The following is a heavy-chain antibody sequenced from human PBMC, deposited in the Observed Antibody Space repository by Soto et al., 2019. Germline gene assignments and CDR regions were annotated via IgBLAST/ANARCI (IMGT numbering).Heavy chain of an antibody. J-gene: IGHJ5*02. CDR2: ISGSGGST. D-gene: IGHD2-15*01. CDR3: VPWGPGYCRGGSCHEMVGP. Sequence: GGSLRLSCAASGFTFSSYAMSWVRQAPGKRLEWVSAISGSGGSTYYADSVKGRFTISRDNSKNTLYLQMDSLRAEDTAVYYCVPWGPGYCRGGSCHEMVGPWGQGTLVTVSS. V-gene: IGHV3-23*01. CDR1: GFTFSSYA.